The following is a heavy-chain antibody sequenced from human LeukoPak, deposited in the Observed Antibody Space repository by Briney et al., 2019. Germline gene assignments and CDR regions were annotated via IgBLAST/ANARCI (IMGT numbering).Heavy chain of an antibody. CDR1: GGTFSGYA. V-gene: IGHV1-69*13. D-gene: IGHD2-2*01. Sequence: VASVKVSCKASGGTFSGYAISWVRQAPGQGLEWMGGIIPIFGTANYAQKFQGRVTITADESTSTAYMELSSLRSEDTAVYYCTNYCSSTSCYVPLGMDVWGQGTTVTVSS. CDR2: IIPIFGTA. J-gene: IGHJ6*02. CDR3: TNYCSSTSCYVPLGMDV.